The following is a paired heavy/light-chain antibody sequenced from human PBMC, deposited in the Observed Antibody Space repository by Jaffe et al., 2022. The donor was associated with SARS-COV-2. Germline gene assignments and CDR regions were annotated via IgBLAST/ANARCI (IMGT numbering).Light chain of an antibody. CDR3: QQYYSFPLT. J-gene: IGKJ2*01. Sequence: VIWMTQSPSLLSASTGDRVTISCRMSQGISSYLAWYQQKPGKAPELLIYAASTLQSGVPSRFSGSGSGTDFTLTISCLQSEDFATYYCQQYYSFPLTFGQGTKLEIK. CDR1: QGISSY. V-gene: IGKV1D-8*01. CDR2: AAS.
Heavy chain of an antibody. CDR3: ATCIAAAGRGYYYGMDV. CDR2: IYYSGST. Sequence: QLQLQESGPGLVKPSETLSLTCTVSGGSISSSSYYWGWIRQPPGKGLEWIGSIYYSGSTYYNPSLKSRVTISVDTSKNQFSLKLSSVTAADTAVYYCATCIAAAGRGYYYGMDVWGQGTTVTVSS. V-gene: IGHV4-39*01. J-gene: IGHJ6*02. D-gene: IGHD6-13*01. CDR1: GGSISSSSYY.